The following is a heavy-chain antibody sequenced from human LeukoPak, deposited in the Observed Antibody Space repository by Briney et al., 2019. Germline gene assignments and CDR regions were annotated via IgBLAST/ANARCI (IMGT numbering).Heavy chain of an antibody. Sequence: SQTLSLTCTVSGGSVSSGGHYWSWIRQPPGKGLEWIGYIYYSGSTYYNPSLKSRVTISVDTSKNHFSLQLSSVTAADTAVYYCAREEAQSIRFLGDNYSYFYMGVWGKGTTVTVSS. CDR3: AREEAQSIRFLGDNYSYFYMGV. CDR2: IYYSGST. J-gene: IGHJ6*03. D-gene: IGHD3-3*01. V-gene: IGHV4-30-4*08. CDR1: GGSVSSGGHY.